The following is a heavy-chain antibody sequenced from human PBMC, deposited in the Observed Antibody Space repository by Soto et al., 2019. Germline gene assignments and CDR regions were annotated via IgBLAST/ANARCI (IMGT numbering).Heavy chain of an antibody. CDR2: IKQDGSEK. J-gene: IGHJ6*02. V-gene: IGHV3-7*05. CDR3: ASRDITMVRGVYYYYGMDV. CDR1: GFTFSSYW. Sequence: EVQLVESGGGLVQPGGSLGLSCAASGFTFSSYWMSWVRQAPGKGLEWVANIKQDGSEKYYVDSVKGRFTISRDNAQNSLYLQMNSLRAEDTAVYYCASRDITMVRGVYYYYGMDVWGQGTTVTVSS. D-gene: IGHD3-10*01.